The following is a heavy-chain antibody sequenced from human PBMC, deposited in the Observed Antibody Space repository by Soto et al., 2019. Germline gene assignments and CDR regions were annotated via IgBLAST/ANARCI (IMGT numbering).Heavy chain of an antibody. CDR3: ARSTSWYLDY. Sequence: QLQVQESGPGLVKPSETLSLTCTVSGGSISSTIYSWGWIRQPPGKGLEWIGSIHYSGITYYNPYLKSRVTIFEDTSKNQFSLKLSSVTAADTAVYYCARSTSWYLDYWGQGTLVTVSS. CDR2: IHYSGIT. J-gene: IGHJ4*02. CDR1: GGSISSTIYS. D-gene: IGHD1-26*01. V-gene: IGHV4-39*01.